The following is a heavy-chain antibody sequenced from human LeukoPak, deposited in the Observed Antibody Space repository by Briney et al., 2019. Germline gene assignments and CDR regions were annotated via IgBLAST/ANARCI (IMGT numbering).Heavy chain of an antibody. CDR2: ISSSSSYI. CDR3: ARDRAVRGVFDY. D-gene: IGHD3-10*01. CDR1: GFTFSSYS. V-gene: IGHV3-21*01. J-gene: IGHJ4*02. Sequence: PGGSLRLSRAASGFTFSSYSMNWVCQAPGKGLEWVSSISSSSSYIYYADSVKGRFTISRDNAKNSLYLQMNSLRAEDTAVYYCARDRAVRGVFDYWGQGTLVTVSS.